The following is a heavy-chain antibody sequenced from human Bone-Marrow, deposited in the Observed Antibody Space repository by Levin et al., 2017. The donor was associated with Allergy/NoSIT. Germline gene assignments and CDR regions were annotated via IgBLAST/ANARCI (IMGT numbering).Heavy chain of an antibody. CDR3: ARGGEYQHPYYYYGMDV. J-gene: IGHJ6*02. D-gene: IGHD2-2*01. V-gene: IGHV3-20*01. CDR1: GFTFDDYG. Sequence: RPGGSLRLSCAASGFTFDDYGMSWVRQAPGKGLEWVSGINWNGGSTGYADSVKGRFTISRDNAKNSLYLQMNSLRAEDTALYHCARGGEYQHPYYYYGMDVWGQGTTVTVSS. CDR2: INWNGGST.